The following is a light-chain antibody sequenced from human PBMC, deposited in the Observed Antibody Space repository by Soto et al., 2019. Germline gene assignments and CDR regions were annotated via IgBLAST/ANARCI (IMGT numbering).Light chain of an antibody. V-gene: IGKV3-15*01. CDR2: GAS. CDR3: QQYNSWHPIT. Sequence: IGMTQSPGTLSVSPGEGATLFCRASQSVRTKLAWYQQRAGQAPRLLMYGASARATGIPDRFSGSGSGTEFTLTISSLQSEDFAVYYCQQYNSWHPITFGQGTRLEIK. CDR1: QSVRTK. J-gene: IGKJ5*01.